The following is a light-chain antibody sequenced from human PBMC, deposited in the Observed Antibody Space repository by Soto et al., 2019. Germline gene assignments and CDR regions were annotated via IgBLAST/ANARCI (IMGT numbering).Light chain of an antibody. J-gene: IGKJ4*01. Sequence: VLTQSADTLSLSPGERATLSCRASQDVGKFLVWYHQKPGLSPSLVIYEASKRATDIPDRFSGSGSGTAFTLTIIRLEPEDVGFYYCQQRNSWPLTFGGGTKVELK. CDR1: QDVGKF. CDR3: QQRNSWPLT. CDR2: EAS. V-gene: IGKV3-11*01.